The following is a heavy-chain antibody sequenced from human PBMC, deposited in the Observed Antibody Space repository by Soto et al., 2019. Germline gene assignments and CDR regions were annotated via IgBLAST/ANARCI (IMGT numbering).Heavy chain of an antibody. D-gene: IGHD3-22*01. CDR1: GYTFTSCA. V-gene: IGHV1-3*01. J-gene: IGHJ4*02. CDR2: INAGNGNT. Sequence: GASVKVSCKASGYTFTSCAMHWVRQAAGQRLEWMGWINAGNGNTKYSQKFQGRVTITRDTSASTAYMELSSLRSEDTAVYYCARAYYYDSRGYPPDDWGQGTLVTVSS. CDR3: ARAYYYDSRGYPPDD.